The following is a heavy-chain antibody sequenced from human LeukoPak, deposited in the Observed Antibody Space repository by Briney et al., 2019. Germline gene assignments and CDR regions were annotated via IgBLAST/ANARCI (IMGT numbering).Heavy chain of an antibody. D-gene: IGHD3-22*01. Sequence: SETLSLTCAVYGGSFSGYYWSWIRQPPGKGLEWIGEINHSGSTNYNPSLKSRVTISVDTSKNQFSLKLSSVTAADTAVYYCARGARRADSCGYYYVRSAFDYWGQGTLVTVSS. CDR2: INHSGST. V-gene: IGHV4-34*01. J-gene: IGHJ4*02. CDR3: ARGARRADSCGYYYVRSAFDY. CDR1: GGSFSGYY.